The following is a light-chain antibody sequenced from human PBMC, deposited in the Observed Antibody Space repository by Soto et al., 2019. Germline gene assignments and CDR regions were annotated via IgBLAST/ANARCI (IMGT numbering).Light chain of an antibody. J-gene: IGKJ2*01. CDR3: QQYKSYLYT. CDR1: QSISSW. Sequence: DIQMTQSPSTLSASVGDRVTITCRASQSISSWLAWYQQKPGKAPKLLIYKASSLQSGVPSRFSGSGSGTEFTPTISSLQRNDFATYYCQQYKSYLYTFGQGTKLEIK. V-gene: IGKV1-5*03. CDR2: KAS.